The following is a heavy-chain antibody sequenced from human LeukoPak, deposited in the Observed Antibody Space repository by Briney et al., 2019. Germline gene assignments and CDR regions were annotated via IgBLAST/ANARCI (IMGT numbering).Heavy chain of an antibody. CDR2: IYPGDSDT. V-gene: IGHV5-51*01. CDR1: GYSFTSYW. J-gene: IGHJ5*02. D-gene: IGHD2-2*02. Sequence: GESLKISCKGSGYSFTSYWIGWVRQMPGKGLEWMGIIYPGDSDTRYSPSFQGQVTISADKSISTAYLQWSSLKASDTAMYYCARSFDCSSTSCYRGWFDPWGQGTPVTVSS. CDR3: ARSFDCSSTSCYRGWFDP.